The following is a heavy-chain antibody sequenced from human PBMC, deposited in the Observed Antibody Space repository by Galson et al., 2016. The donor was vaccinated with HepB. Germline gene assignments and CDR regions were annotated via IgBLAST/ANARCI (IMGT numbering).Heavy chain of an antibody. CDR2: ISPDGGTT. CDR1: GFIFSSYA. J-gene: IGHJ4*02. Sequence: SLRLSCAASGFIFSSYAMTWVRQAPGKGLVWVSRISPDGGTTNYADSVRGRFTISRDNAKNSLYLQMNSLRVDDTAVYYCAVGGHVDYCGQGTLVTVSS. D-gene: IGHD1-26*01. V-gene: IGHV3-23*01. CDR3: AVGGHVDY.